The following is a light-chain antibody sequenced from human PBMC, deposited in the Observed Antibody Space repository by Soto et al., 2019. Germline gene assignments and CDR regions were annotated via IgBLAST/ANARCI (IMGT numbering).Light chain of an antibody. CDR3: QQSYDLLT. V-gene: IGKV1-39*01. CDR2: AAS. Sequence: DTQMTQTPSSLSASVGDRVTITCRASQNIKNYLNWYQQKPGKAPKVLIYAASTLQSGVPSRFSGSGSGTDFTLTVSSLQPEDFVTYYCQQSYDLLTFGGGTKVEIK. CDR1: QNIKNY. J-gene: IGKJ4*01.